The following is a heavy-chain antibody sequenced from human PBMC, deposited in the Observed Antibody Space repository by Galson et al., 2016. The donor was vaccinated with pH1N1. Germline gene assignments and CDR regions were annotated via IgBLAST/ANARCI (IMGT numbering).Heavy chain of an antibody. CDR3: ARKICTSSSCVFDY. CDR1: GYTFPNYF. V-gene: IGHV1-46*01. D-gene: IGHD2-8*01. J-gene: IGHJ4*02. CDR2: INPSGGET. Sequence: SVKVSCKASGYTFPNYFMHWVRQAPGQGLEWMGVINPSGGETTYAQKFQGRFTMTRDRSTSTVYMEMSSLRSGDTAVYYCARKICTSSSCVFDYWGQGTLVSVTS.